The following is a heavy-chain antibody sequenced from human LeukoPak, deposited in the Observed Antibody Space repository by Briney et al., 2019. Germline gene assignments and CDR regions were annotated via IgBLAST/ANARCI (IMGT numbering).Heavy chain of an antibody. CDR3: ARDLVYYVDEPSTGAFDI. CDR1: GFTFSSYG. V-gene: IGHV3-NL1*01. CDR2: LSGIGTNT. D-gene: IGHD3-10*02. J-gene: IGHJ3*02. Sequence: PGRSLRLSCAASGFTFSSYGMHWVRQAPGKGLEWVSGLSGIGTNTIYADSVKGRFTISRDNSKNSLFLQMNSLRAEDTAVYYCARDLVYYVDEPSTGAFDIWGQGTMVTVSS.